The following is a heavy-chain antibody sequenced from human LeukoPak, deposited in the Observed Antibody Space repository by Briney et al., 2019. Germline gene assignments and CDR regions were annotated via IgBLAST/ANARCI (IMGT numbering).Heavy chain of an antibody. V-gene: IGHV3-23*01. D-gene: IGHD6-6*01. Sequence: GGSLRLSCAASGFSFSSYGMSWVRQAPGKGLDWGSAINDGGGGTYYADSVKGRFTISRDNSENTLFLQMNSLRAEDTAVYYCAKRVPYSSSSVYFDYWGQGTLVTVSS. CDR1: GFSFSSYG. CDR3: AKRVPYSSSSVYFDY. CDR2: INDGGGGT. J-gene: IGHJ4*02.